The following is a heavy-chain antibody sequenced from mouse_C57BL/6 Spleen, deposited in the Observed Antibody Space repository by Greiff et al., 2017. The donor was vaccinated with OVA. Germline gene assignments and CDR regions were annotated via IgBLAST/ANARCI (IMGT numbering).Heavy chain of an antibody. CDR3: ARIKLSY. J-gene: IGHJ2*01. V-gene: IGHV1-50*01. Sequence: QVQLKQPGAELVKPGASVKLSCKASGYTFTSYWMQWVKQRPGQGLEWIGEIDPSDSYTNYNQKFKGKATLTVDTSSSTAYMQLSSLTSEDSAVYYCARIKLSYWGQGTTLTVSS. CDR2: IDPSDSYT. CDR1: GYTFTSYW.